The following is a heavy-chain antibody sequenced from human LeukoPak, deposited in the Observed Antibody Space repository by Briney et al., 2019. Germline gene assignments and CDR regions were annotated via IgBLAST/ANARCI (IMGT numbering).Heavy chain of an antibody. CDR1: GYTFTSYG. D-gene: IGHD3-22*01. V-gene: IGHV1-18*01. CDR2: ISAYNGNT. Sequence: GASVKVSCTASGYTFTSYGISWVRQAPGQGLEWMGWISAYNGNTNYAQKLQGRVTMTTDTSTSTAYMELRSLRSDDTAVYYCARASYPPPMIVAPDWFDPWGQGTLVTVSS. CDR3: ARASYPPPMIVAPDWFDP. J-gene: IGHJ5*02.